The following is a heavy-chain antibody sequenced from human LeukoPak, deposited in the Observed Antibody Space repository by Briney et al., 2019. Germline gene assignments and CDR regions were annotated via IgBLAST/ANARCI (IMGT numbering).Heavy chain of an antibody. CDR3: ARALRYGSGSYSSWFDP. CDR1: GGSVSSGSYY. V-gene: IGHV4-61*01. J-gene: IGHJ5*02. CDR2: IYYSGST. D-gene: IGHD3-10*01. Sequence: SETLSLTCTVSGGSVSSGSYYWSWIRQPPGKGLEWIGYIYYSGSTNYNPSLKSRVTKSVDTSKNQFSLKLSSVTAADTAVYYCARALRYGSGSYSSWFDPWGQGTLVTVSS.